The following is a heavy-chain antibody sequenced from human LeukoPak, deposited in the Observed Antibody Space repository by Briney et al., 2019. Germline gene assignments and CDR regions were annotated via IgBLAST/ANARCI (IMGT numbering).Heavy chain of an antibody. D-gene: IGHD1-14*01. CDR1: GYTFTGYY. J-gene: IGHJ5*02. Sequence: ASVKVSCKASGYTFTGYYMHWVRQAPGQGLEWMGWINPNSGGTNYAQKFQGRVTMTRDTSISTAYMELSRLRSDDTAVYYCARDNRPDSPGPYNWFDPWGQGTLVTVSS. CDR2: INPNSGGT. V-gene: IGHV1-2*02. CDR3: ARDNRPDSPGPYNWFDP.